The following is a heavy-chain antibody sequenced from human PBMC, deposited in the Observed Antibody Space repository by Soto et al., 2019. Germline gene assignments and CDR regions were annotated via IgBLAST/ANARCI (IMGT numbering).Heavy chain of an antibody. CDR2: ISYDGSNK. CDR1: GFTFSSYA. CDR3: ARGVAAYNRNWFDR. V-gene: IGHV3-30-3*01. J-gene: IGHJ5*02. Sequence: GGSLRLSCAASGFTFSSYAMHWVRQAPGKGLEWVAVISYDGSNKYYADSVKGRFTISRDNSKNTLYLQMNSLRAEDTAVYYCARGVAAYNRNWFDRWGQGTLVTVSS. D-gene: IGHD6-13*01.